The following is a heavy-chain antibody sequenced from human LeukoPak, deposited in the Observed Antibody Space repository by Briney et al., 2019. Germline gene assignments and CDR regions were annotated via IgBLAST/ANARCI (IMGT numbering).Heavy chain of an antibody. V-gene: IGHV3-64*01. CDR3: ARDRYYDFWSGYPLPVDYYYYYMDV. CDR1: GFTFSNAW. Sequence: GGSLRLSCTASGFTFSNAWMSWVRQAPGKGLEYVSAISSNGGSTYYANSVKGRFTISRDNSKNTLYLQMGSLRAEDMAVYYCARDRYYDFWSGYPLPVDYYYYYMDVWGKGTTVTVSS. D-gene: IGHD3-3*01. J-gene: IGHJ6*03. CDR2: ISSNGGST.